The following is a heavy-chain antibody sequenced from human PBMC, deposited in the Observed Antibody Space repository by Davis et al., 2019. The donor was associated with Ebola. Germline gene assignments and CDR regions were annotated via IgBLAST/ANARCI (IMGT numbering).Heavy chain of an antibody. CDR2: ASGSGGNT. J-gene: IGHJ5*02. V-gene: IGHV3-23*01. Sequence: PGGSLRLSCAASGFTSSSYAMSWVRQAPGKGLEWVSSASGSGGNTYDADSVKGRFTISRDNSNNTLYLQMHSLRAEDTAIYYCTKGLYCSSSTCNEGGWFGPWGQGTLVTVSS. CDR3: TKGLYCSSSTCNEGGWFGP. D-gene: IGHD2-2*01. CDR1: GFTSSSYA.